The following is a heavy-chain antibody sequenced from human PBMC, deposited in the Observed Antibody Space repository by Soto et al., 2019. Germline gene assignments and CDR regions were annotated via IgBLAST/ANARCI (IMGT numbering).Heavy chain of an antibody. CDR1: GGSISSSGYY. CDR3: ARVATIVYWFDP. CDR2: IYYSGST. Sequence: LTCTVFGGSISSSGYYWTWIRQQPGKGLEWIGFIYYSGSTYYNPSLKSRATLSVDTSKNQFSLKLSSVTAADTAVYYCARVATIVYWFDPWGQGSLVTVSS. J-gene: IGHJ5*02. V-gene: IGHV4-31*03. D-gene: IGHD5-12*01.